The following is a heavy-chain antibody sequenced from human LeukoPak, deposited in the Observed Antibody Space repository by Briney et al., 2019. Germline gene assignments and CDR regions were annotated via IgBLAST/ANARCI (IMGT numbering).Heavy chain of an antibody. J-gene: IGHJ4*02. CDR2: ISSNGGST. CDR1: GFTFSSYA. V-gene: IGHV3-64*01. D-gene: IGHD3-22*01. CDR3: ARSTPRLNYYDSSGPVDY. Sequence: PGGSLRLSCAASGFTFSSYAMLWVRQAPGKGLEYVSAISSNGGSTYYANSVKGRFTISRDNSKNTLYLQMGSLRAEDMAVYYCARSTPRLNYYDSSGPVDYWGQGTLVTVSS.